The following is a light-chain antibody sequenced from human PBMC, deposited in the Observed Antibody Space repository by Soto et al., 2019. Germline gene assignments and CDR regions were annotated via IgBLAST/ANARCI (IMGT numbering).Light chain of an antibody. CDR2: DAS. CDR1: QSVTTY. J-gene: IGKJ5*01. V-gene: IGKV3-11*01. CDR3: QQRSNWPLIT. Sequence: EIVLTQSPGTLSLSPGERATLSCRASQSVTTYLAWYQQKPGQAPRLLIYDASNRATGIPARFSGSGSGTDFTLTIISLQPEDFSVYFCQQRSNWPLITFGQGTRREIK.